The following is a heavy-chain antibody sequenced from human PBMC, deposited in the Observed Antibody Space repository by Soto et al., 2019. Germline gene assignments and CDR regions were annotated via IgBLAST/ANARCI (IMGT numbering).Heavy chain of an antibody. CDR2: ISYDGSNK. D-gene: IGHD2-21*02. CDR1: GFTFCSYA. CDR3: ARDSCGGDCYRFDY. V-gene: IGHV3-30-3*01. Sequence: GGSLRLSCAASGFTFCSYAVHWVRQAPGKGLEWVAVISYDGSNKYYADSVKGRFTISRDNSKNTLYLQMNSLRAEDTAVYYCARDSCGGDCYRFDYWGQGTLVTVSS. J-gene: IGHJ4*02.